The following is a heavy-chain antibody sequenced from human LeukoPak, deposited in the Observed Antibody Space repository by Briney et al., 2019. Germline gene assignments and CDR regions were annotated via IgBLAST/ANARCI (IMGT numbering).Heavy chain of an antibody. J-gene: IGHJ4*02. CDR2: INHSGST. V-gene: IGHV4-34*01. D-gene: IGHD6-13*01. CDR1: GGSFSGYY. Sequence: PSETLSLTCAVYGGSFSGYYWSWIRQPPGKGLEWIGEINHSGSTNYNPSLKSRLTISVDTSKDQFSLKLSSVTAADTAVYYCVRHDRIIASPLVWGQGTLVTVSS. CDR3: VRHDRIIASPLV.